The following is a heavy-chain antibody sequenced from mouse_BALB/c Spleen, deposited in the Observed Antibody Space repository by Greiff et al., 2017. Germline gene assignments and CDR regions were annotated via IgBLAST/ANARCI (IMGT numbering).Heavy chain of an antibody. V-gene: IGHV1S29*02. J-gene: IGHJ1*01. Sequence: VQLQQSGPELVKPGASVKISCKASGYTFTDYNMHWVKQSHGKSLEWIGYIYPYNGGTGYNQKFKSKATLTVDNSSSTAYMELRSLTSEDSAVYYCARWGDSYWYFDVWGAGTTVTVSS. D-gene: IGHD2-13*01. CDR1: GYTFTDYN. CDR2: IYPYNGGT. CDR3: ARWGDSYWYFDV.